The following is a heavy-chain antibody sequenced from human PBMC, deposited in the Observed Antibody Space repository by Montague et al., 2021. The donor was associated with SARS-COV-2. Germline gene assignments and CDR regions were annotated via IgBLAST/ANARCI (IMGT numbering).Heavy chain of an antibody. Sequence: SLRLSCVASGFTFSSYPMHLVRPAPGKGLEWVAVISYDGTYKYYADSXQGRFTISRDNSKNTLYLQLHSLRAEDTAVYFCARDHQFYDVLTAYFPSNYYHNYYGMDVWGQGTTVTVSS. CDR3: ARDHQFYDVLTAYFPSNYYHNYYGMDV. D-gene: IGHD3-9*01. CDR1: GFTFSSYP. CDR2: ISYDGTYK. J-gene: IGHJ6*02. V-gene: IGHV3-30-3*01.